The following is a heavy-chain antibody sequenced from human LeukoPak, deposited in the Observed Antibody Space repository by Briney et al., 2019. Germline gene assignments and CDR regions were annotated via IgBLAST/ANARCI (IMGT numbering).Heavy chain of an antibody. Sequence: GGSLRLSCAASGFTFSSYEMNWVRQAPGKGLEWVSYISSSGSTIYYAGSVKGRFTISRDNAKNSLYLQMNSLRAEDTAVYYCARDYYDSSGFQHWGQGTLVTVSS. J-gene: IGHJ1*01. D-gene: IGHD3-22*01. CDR2: ISSSGSTI. CDR3: ARDYYDSSGFQH. CDR1: GFTFSSYE. V-gene: IGHV3-48*03.